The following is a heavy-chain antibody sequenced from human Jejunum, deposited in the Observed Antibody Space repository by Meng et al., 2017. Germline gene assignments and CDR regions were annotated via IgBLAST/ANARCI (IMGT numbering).Heavy chain of an antibody. CDR1: GFTFSSYA. V-gene: IGHV3-23*01. CDR3: ANPYSGSQINDY. D-gene: IGHD1-26*01. Sequence: GGSLRLSCAASGFTFSSYAMNWVRQAPGKGLEWVSAIWSNGRNAFYAGSVKGRFTVSRDNSKNTLFLQMNSLKAEDTAVYYCANPYSGSQINDYWGQGTLVTVSS. J-gene: IGHJ4*02. CDR2: IWSNGRNA.